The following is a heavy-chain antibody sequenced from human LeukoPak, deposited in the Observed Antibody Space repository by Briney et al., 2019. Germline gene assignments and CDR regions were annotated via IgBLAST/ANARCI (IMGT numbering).Heavy chain of an antibody. CDR1: GESFSVYY. CDR3: ASGRRYCSGGSCYYYYYYGMDV. CDR2: INHGGST. D-gene: IGHD2-15*01. Sequence: SETLSLTCAVYGESFSVYYWSWIRQPPGKGLEWIREINHGGSTNYGPSLKSRVTISVDTSKNQFSLKLRSVSAADAAVYYCASGRRYCSGGSCYYYYYYGMDVWGQGTTVTVSS. V-gene: IGHV4-34*01. J-gene: IGHJ6*02.